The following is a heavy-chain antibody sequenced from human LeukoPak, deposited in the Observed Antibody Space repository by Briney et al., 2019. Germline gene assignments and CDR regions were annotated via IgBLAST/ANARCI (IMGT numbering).Heavy chain of an antibody. CDR3: ARAFYPGYYSYMAV. J-gene: IGHJ6*03. D-gene: IGHD3-3*02. CDR2: IYYSGST. Sequence: SETLSLTCTVSGGSISPYYWSWIRQPPGKGLEWIGYIYYSGSTNYNPSLKSRVTMSVDTSKNQFSLKLSSVTAADTAVYYCARAFYPGYYSYMAVWGKGTTVTVSS. V-gene: IGHV4-59*01. CDR1: GGSISPYY.